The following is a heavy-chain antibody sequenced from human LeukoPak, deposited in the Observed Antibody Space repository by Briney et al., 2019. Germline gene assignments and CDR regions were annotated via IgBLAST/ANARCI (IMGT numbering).Heavy chain of an antibody. D-gene: IGHD3-9*01. V-gene: IGHV3-48*03. CDR3: ARVGSYDILTGYTLGYYYGMDV. CDR2: ISSSGSTI. J-gene: IGHJ6*04. CDR1: GFTFSSYE. Sequence: PGGSLRLSCAASGFTFSSYEMNWVRQAPGKGLEWVSYISSSGSTIYYADSAKGRFTISRDNAKNSLYLQMNSLRAEDTAVYYCARVGSYDILTGYTLGYYYGMDVWGKGTTVTVSS.